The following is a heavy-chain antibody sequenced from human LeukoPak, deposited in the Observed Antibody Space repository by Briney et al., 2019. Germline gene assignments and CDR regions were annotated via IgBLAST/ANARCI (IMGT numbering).Heavy chain of an antibody. V-gene: IGHV3-73*01. J-gene: IGHJ4*02. Sequence: PGGSLRLSCAASGFNFGGSSMHWVRQAPGKGLEWVGRITAKVYNYATTYAASVKGRFTFSRDESKNTAYLQMNSLKIEDTAVYYCGPSGSGCYIADYWGQGTLVTVSS. D-gene: IGHD6-19*01. CDR2: ITAKVYNYAT. CDR1: GFNFGGSS. CDR3: GPSGSGCYIADY.